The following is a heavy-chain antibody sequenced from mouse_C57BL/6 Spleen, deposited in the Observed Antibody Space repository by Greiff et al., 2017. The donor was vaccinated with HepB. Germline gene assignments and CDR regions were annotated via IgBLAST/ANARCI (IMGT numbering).Heavy chain of an antibody. CDR1: GYAFSSSW. CDR2: IYPGDGDT. CDR3: ARSENWDPGAWFAY. V-gene: IGHV1-82*01. Sequence: VMLVESGPELVKPGASVKISCKASGYAFSSSWMNWVKQRPGKGLEWIGRIYPGDGDTNYNGKFKGKATLTADKSSSTAYMQLSSLTSEDSAVYFCARSENWDPGAWFAYWGQGTLVTVSA. J-gene: IGHJ3*01. D-gene: IGHD4-1*01.